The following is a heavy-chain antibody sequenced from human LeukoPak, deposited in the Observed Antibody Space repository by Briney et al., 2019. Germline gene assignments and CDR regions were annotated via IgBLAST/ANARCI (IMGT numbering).Heavy chain of an antibody. Sequence: GGSLRLSCAASGFTFSSYGMHWVRQAPGKGLEWVAVISYDGKNMYYADSVKGRFTISRDNSQNTLYLQMNSLRVEDTGVYYCASYYILTGYHSPFDYWGQGNLVTVSS. D-gene: IGHD3-9*01. CDR1: GFTFSSYG. J-gene: IGHJ4*02. CDR2: ISYDGKNM. V-gene: IGHV3-30*03. CDR3: ASYYILTGYHSPFDY.